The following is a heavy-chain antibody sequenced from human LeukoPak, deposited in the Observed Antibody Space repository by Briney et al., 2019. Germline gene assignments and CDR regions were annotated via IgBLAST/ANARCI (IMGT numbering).Heavy chain of an antibody. D-gene: IGHD6-6*01. V-gene: IGHV3-30*18. Sequence: GGSLRLSCAASGFTFSSYGMHWVRQAPGKGLEWVAVISYDGSNKYYADSVKGRFTISRDNSKNTLYLQMNSLRAEDTAVYYCAKDPPYSSSSIDAFDIWGQGTMVTVSS. CDR1: GFTFSSYG. J-gene: IGHJ3*02. CDR3: AKDPPYSSSSIDAFDI. CDR2: ISYDGSNK.